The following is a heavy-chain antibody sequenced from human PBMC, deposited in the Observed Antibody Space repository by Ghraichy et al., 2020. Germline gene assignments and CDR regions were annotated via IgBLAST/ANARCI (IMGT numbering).Heavy chain of an antibody. J-gene: IGHJ5*02. CDR3: ARGPLRGPARGLFDP. CDR1: GFTFSSYA. CDR2: ISYDGSNK. D-gene: IGHD2-2*01. V-gene: IGHV3-30-3*01. Sequence: SCAASGFTFSSYAMHWVRQAPGKGLEWVAVISYDGSNKYYADSVKGRFTISRDNSKNTLYLQMNSLRAEDTAVYYCARGPLRGPARGLFDPWGQGTLVTVSS.